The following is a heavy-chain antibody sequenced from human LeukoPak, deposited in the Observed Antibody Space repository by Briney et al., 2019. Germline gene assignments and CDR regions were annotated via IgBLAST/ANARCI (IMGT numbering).Heavy chain of an antibody. CDR3: ASSGSYRFDY. Sequence: PGGSLRLSCAASGFTFSRYTMNWVRQAPGKGLEWVSHISTSGSAMYYADSVKGRFTISRDNAKDSLYLQMNSLRDEDTAVYYCASSGSYRFDYWGQGTLVTASS. J-gene: IGHJ4*02. CDR1: GFTFSRYT. D-gene: IGHD1-26*01. V-gene: IGHV3-48*02. CDR2: ISTSGSAM.